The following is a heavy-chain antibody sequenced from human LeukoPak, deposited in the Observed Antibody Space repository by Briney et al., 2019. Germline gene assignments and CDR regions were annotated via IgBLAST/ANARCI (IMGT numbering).Heavy chain of an antibody. Sequence: SETLSLTCAVYGGSFSGYYWSWIRQPPGKGLEWIGEINHSGSTNYNPSLKSRVTISVDTSKNQFSLKLSSVTAADTAVYYCARGVDSSGYPIDYWGQGTLVTVSS. CDR1: GGSFSGYY. CDR3: ARGVDSSGYPIDY. V-gene: IGHV4-34*01. CDR2: INHSGST. J-gene: IGHJ4*02. D-gene: IGHD3-22*01.